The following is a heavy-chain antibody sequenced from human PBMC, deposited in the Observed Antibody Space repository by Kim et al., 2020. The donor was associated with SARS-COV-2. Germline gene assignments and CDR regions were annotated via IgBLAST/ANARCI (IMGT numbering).Heavy chain of an antibody. J-gene: IGHJ4*02. Sequence: YVKGRFTNSRDHSKNTLYLQMNSLRAEDTAVYYCAKDPHYDFWSGYYFDYWGQGTLVTVSS. V-gene: IGHV3-23*01. D-gene: IGHD3-3*01. CDR3: AKDPHYDFWSGYYFDY.